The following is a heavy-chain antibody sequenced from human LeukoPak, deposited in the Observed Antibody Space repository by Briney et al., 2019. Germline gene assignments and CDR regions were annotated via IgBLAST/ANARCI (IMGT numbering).Heavy chain of an antibody. CDR3: ATPDY. CDR2: ISGDGGTT. CDR1: GFHFDDYA. V-gene: IGHV3-43*02. Sequence: GGSLRLSCAASGFHFDDYAMHWVRQAPGKGLEWLSVISGDGGTTYYADSVKGRFTIPSANNKQSLYLQMNSLTPEDTAFYYCATPDYWGQGTLVTVSS. J-gene: IGHJ4*02.